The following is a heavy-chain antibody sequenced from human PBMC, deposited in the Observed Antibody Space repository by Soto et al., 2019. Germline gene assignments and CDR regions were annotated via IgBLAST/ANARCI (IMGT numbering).Heavy chain of an antibody. CDR2: IYPGDSDT. Sequence: GESLKISCKGSGYSFTSYWIGWVRQMHGKVLEWMGIIYPGDSDTRYSPSFQGQVTISADKSISTAYLQWSSVKASDTAMYYCARSQYYVSRNPGEAFDIWGQGTMVT. V-gene: IGHV5-51*01. J-gene: IGHJ3*02. CDR3: ARSQYYVSRNPGEAFDI. CDR1: GYSFTSYW. D-gene: IGHD3-22*01.